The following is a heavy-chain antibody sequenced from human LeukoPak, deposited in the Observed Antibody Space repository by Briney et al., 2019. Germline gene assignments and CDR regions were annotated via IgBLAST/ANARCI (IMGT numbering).Heavy chain of an antibody. CDR2: ISSSSSYI. V-gene: IGHV3-21*01. CDR3: ARDVEFRSLFGELSGRGFDY. Sequence: GGSLRLSCAASGFTFSSYSMNWVRQAPGKGLEWVSSISSSSSYIYYADSVKGRFTISRDNAKNSLYLQINSLRAEDTAVYYCARDVEFRSLFGELSGRGFDYWGQGTLVTVSS. J-gene: IGHJ4*02. D-gene: IGHD3-10*02. CDR1: GFTFSSYS.